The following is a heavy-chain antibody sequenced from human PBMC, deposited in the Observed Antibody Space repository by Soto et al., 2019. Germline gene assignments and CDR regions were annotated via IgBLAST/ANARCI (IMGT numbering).Heavy chain of an antibody. Sequence: GGSLRLSCAASGFTFSSYGMHWVRQAPGKGLEWVAVISYDGSNKYYADSVKGRFTISRDNSKNTLYLQMNSLRAEDTAVYYCAKDKDIVVVVAVLGSGMDVWGQGTTVTVSS. CDR2: ISYDGSNK. J-gene: IGHJ6*02. D-gene: IGHD2-15*01. CDR1: GFTFSSYG. V-gene: IGHV3-30*18. CDR3: AKDKDIVVVVAVLGSGMDV.